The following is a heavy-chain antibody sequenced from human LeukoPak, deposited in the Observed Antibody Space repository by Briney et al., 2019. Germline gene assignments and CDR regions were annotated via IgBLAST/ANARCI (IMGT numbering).Heavy chain of an antibody. CDR2: IYYSGST. V-gene: IGHV4-59*01. CDR3: ASFESSRFDY. J-gene: IGHJ4*02. D-gene: IGHD6-19*01. CDR1: GGSISTYY. Sequence: SETLSLTCSVSGGSISTYYWTWIRQPPGKGLEWIGYIYYSGSTNYNPSLKSRVTISVDTSKNQFSLKLSSVTAADTAVYYCASFESSRFDYWGQGTLVTVSS.